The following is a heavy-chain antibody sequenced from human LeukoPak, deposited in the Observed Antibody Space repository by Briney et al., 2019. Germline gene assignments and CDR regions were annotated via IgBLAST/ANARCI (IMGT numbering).Heavy chain of an antibody. CDR1: GYTFTSYY. D-gene: IGHD3-9*01. V-gene: IGHV1-46*01. Sequence: ASVKVSCKASGYTFTSYYMHWVRQAPGQGLEWMGIINPSGGSTSYAQKFQGRVTMTRDMSTSTVYMELSSLRGEDTAVYYCARGTSTAYFQLYFASWGQGTLVTVSS. CDR2: INPSGGST. CDR3: ARGTSTAYFQLYFAS. J-gene: IGHJ4*02.